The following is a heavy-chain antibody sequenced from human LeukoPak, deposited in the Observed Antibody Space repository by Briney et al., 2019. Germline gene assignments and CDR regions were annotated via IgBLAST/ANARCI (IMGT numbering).Heavy chain of an antibody. CDR2: IYYSGST. D-gene: IGHD6-19*01. Sequence: SETLSLTCTVSGYSISSGYYWGWIRQPPGKGLEWIGYIYYSGSTNCNPSLKSQVTISVDTSKHQFSLKLSSVTAADTAVYYCASVRGYSSGWYASGFDPWGQGTLVTVSS. CDR3: ASVRGYSSGWYASGFDP. CDR1: GYSISSGYY. V-gene: IGHV4-61*05. J-gene: IGHJ5*02.